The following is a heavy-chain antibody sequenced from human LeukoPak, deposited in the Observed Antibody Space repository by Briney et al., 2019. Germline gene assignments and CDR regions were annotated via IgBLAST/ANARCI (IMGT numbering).Heavy chain of an antibody. J-gene: IGHJ4*02. CDR2: MNPNSGNT. D-gene: IGHD6-25*01. Sequence: ASVKVSCKASGYTFTSYDTNWVRQATGQGLEWMGWMNPNSGNTGYAQKFQGRVTMTRNTSISTAYMELSSLRSEDTAVYYCARGRKQRPVGGYYFDYWGQGTLVTVSS. CDR3: ARGRKQRPVGGYYFDY. V-gene: IGHV1-8*01. CDR1: GYTFTSYD.